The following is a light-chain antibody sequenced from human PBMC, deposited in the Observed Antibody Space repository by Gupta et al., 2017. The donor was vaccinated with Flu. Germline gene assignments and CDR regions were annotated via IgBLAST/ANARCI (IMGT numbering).Light chain of an antibody. J-gene: IGLJ3*02. Sequence: TLRSYITVGTYRIFCYQRKPVSPPQYHLRYHSDSDKQQGSGVPSRFSGSKDASANAAILLISGLQAEDEADYYCMIWHSSAWVFGGGTKLTVL. CDR2: YHSDSDK. CDR1: SYITVGTYR. CDR3: MIWHSSAWV. V-gene: IGLV5-45*01.